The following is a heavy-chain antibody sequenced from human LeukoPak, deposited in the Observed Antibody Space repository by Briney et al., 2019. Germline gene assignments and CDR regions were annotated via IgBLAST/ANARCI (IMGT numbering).Heavy chain of an antibody. CDR3: ANPGRYSSGWVFPPCFDY. V-gene: IGHV3-23*01. J-gene: IGHJ4*02. Sequence: GGSLRLSCAASGFTFSSYAMSWVRQVPGKGLEWVSTISGSGGSTYYADSVKGRFTISRDNSKNTLYLQFNSLRAEDTAVYYCANPGRYSSGWVFPPCFDYWGQGTLVTVSS. CDR2: ISGSGGST. D-gene: IGHD6-19*01. CDR1: GFTFSSYA.